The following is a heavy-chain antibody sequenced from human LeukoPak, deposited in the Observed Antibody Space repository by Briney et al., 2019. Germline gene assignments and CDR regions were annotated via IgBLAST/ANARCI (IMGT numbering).Heavy chain of an antibody. D-gene: IGHD1-1*01. V-gene: IGHV3-74*01. Sequence: GGSLRLSCAASGFTFRNYWMHWVRQAPGKGLVWVSRINPDGATTDYAGSVKGRITISRDNAKNMVYLQMDSLRAEDTAVYYCVRLLDVDYWGQGTLVTVSS. CDR1: GFTFRNYW. J-gene: IGHJ4*02. CDR3: VRLLDVDY. CDR2: INPDGATT.